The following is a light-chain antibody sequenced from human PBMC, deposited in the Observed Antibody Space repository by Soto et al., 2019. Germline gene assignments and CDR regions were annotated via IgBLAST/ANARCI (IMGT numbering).Light chain of an antibody. J-gene: IGKJ4*01. V-gene: IGKV3-15*01. Sequence: EIVLTQSPATLSLSPGERVTLSCRASQSVNNFLAWYQQKPGQAPRPLIYDTSTRATGVPTKFSGSRSGAEFTLTINSLQSEDFAVYYCQPYNNWPLTFGGGTKVDIK. CDR1: QSVNNF. CDR3: QPYNNWPLT. CDR2: DTS.